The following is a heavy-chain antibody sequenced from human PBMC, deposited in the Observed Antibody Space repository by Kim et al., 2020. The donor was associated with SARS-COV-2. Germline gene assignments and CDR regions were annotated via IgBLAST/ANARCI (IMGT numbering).Heavy chain of an antibody. V-gene: IGHV1-2*04. D-gene: IGHD4-17*01. CDR1: GYTFTGYY. CDR3: ARDLSGGRTTVYYYYGMDV. J-gene: IGHJ6*02. Sequence: ASVKVSCKASGYTFTGYYMHWVRQAPGQGLEWMGWINPNSGGTNYAQKFQGWVTMTRDTSISTAYMELSRLRSDDTAVYYCARDLSGGRTTVYYYYGMDVWGQGTTVTVSS. CDR2: INPNSGGT.